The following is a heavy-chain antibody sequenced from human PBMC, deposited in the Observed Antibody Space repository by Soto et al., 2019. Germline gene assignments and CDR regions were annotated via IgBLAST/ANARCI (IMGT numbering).Heavy chain of an antibody. CDR3: ARYGANYDFWSGRYY. Sequence: GESRKISCKASGYGFTDYWISWLRQLPGKGLEGMGRIDPSDSNTNYSPAFEGHVTISGDKSINTAYLQGSSLKASDSARYYCARYGANYDFWSGRYYWGQGPLVTVSS. V-gene: IGHV5-10-1*01. D-gene: IGHD3-3*01. CDR1: GYGFTDYW. CDR2: IDPSDSNT. J-gene: IGHJ4*02.